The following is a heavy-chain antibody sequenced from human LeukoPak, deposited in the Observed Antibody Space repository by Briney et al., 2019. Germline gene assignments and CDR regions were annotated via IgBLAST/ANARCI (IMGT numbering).Heavy chain of an antibody. J-gene: IGHJ4*02. D-gene: IGHD6-13*01. CDR2: IYHSGST. CDR1: GYSISSGYY. Sequence: SETLSLTCTVSGYSISSGYYWGWIRQPPGKGLEWIGSIYHSGSTYYNPSLKSRVTISVDTSKNQFSLKLSSVTAAHTAVYYCARGTLLGSSSSLLFDYWGQGTLVTVSS. V-gene: IGHV4-38-2*02. CDR3: ARGTLLGSSSSLLFDY.